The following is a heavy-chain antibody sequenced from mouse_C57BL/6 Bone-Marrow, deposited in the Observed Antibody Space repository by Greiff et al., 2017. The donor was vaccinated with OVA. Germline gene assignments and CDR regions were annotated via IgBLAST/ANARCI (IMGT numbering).Heavy chain of an antibody. V-gene: IGHV1-63*01. CDR2: IYPGGGYT. D-gene: IGHD1-1*01. J-gene: IGHJ4*01. CDR1: GYTFTNYW. CDR3: ARSGSRASMDY. Sequence: VKLQESGAELVRPGTSVKMSCKASGYTFTNYWIGWAKQRPGHGLEWIGDIYPGGGYTNYNEKFKGKATLTADKSSSTAYMQFSSLTSEDSAIYYCARSGSRASMDYWGQGTSVTVSS.